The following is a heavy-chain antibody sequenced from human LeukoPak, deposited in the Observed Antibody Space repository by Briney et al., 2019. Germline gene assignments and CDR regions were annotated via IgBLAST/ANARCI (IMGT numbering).Heavy chain of an antibody. D-gene: IGHD3-10*01. CDR2: ISYDGSNK. Sequence: PGGSLRLSCAASGFTFSSYWMSWVRQAPGKGLEWVAVISYDGSNKYYADSVKGRFTISRDNSKNTLYLQMNSLRAEDTAVYYCARDRTGYYGSGSFDYWGQGTLVTVSS. CDR3: ARDRTGYYGSGSFDY. CDR1: GFTFSSYW. V-gene: IGHV3-30*03. J-gene: IGHJ4*02.